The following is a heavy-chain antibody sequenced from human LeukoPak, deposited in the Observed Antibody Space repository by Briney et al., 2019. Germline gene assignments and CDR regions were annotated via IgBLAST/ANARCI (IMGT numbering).Heavy chain of an antibody. CDR2: IWYDGSNK. CDR1: GFTFSSYG. V-gene: IGHV3-33*01. D-gene: IGHD6-19*01. Sequence: GGSLRLSCAASGFTFSSYGVHWVRQAPGKGLEWVAVIWYDGSNKYYADSVKGRFTISRDNSKNTLYLQMNSLRAEDTAVYYCARDATRSIAVAGTFDYWGQGTLVTVSS. CDR3: ARDATRSIAVAGTFDY. J-gene: IGHJ4*02.